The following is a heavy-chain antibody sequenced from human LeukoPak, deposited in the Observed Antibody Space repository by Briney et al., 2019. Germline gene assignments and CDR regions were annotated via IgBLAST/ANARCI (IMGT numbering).Heavy chain of an antibody. CDR1: GYTFTGYY. CDR3: ARSPGGDTAMVHFDY. J-gene: IGHJ4*02. CDR2: INPNSGGT. D-gene: IGHD5-18*01. V-gene: IGHV1-2*06. Sequence: GASVKVSCKASGYTFTGYYMHWVRQAPGQGLEWMGRINPNSGGTNYAQKFQGRVTMTRDTSISTAYMELSRLRSDDTAVYYCARSPGGDTAMVHFDYWGQGTLVTVSS.